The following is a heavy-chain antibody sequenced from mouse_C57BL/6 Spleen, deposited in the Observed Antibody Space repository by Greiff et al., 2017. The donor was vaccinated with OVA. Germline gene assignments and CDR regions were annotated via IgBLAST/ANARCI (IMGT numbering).Heavy chain of an antibody. Sequence: VQLQQSGPELVKPGASVKISCKASGYTFTDYYMNWVKQSHGKSLEWIGDINPNNGGTSYNQKFKGKATLTVDKSSSTAYMELRSLTSEDSAVYYCARRLLVLRYYFDYWGQGTTLTVSS. CDR3: ARRLLVLRYYFDY. V-gene: IGHV1-26*01. J-gene: IGHJ2*01. CDR2: INPNNGGT. CDR1: GYTFTDYY. D-gene: IGHD2-3*01.